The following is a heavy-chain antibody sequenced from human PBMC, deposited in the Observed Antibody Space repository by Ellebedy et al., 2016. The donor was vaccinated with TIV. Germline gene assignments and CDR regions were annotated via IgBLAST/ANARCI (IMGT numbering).Heavy chain of an antibody. CDR2: ISSSSSFT. J-gene: IGHJ4*02. CDR1: GFTFSDYY. CDR3: ARDNTTNQASDY. V-gene: IGHV3-11*06. Sequence: PGGSLRLSCAASGFTFSDYYMSWFRQAPGKGLEWVSYISSSSSFTKYADSVQGRFTISRDNAKNSLYLQMNSLTAEDTAIYYCARDNTTNQASDYWGQGTLVTVSS. D-gene: IGHD1-14*01.